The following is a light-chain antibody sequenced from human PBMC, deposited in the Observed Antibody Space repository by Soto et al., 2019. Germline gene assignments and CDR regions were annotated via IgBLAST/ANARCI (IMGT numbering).Light chain of an antibody. V-gene: IGLV7-46*01. Sequence: QAVVTQEPSLTVSPGGTVTLTCGSSTGAVTSGHYPYWFQQKPGQAPRTLISATSNKHSWTPARFSGSLLGGKAALTLSGAQPEDEAEYYCLLSYNGARYVFGSGTKLTVL. J-gene: IGLJ1*01. CDR1: TGAVTSGHY. CDR3: LLSYNGARYV. CDR2: ATS.